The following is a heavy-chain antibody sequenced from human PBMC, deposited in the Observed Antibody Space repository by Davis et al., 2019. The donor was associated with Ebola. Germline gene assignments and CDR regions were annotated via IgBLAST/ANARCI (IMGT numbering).Heavy chain of an antibody. CDR3: ARRPAVVMGAMDV. D-gene: IGHD3-22*01. CDR1: GYSFSNYW. CDR2: IYPGDSDT. Sequence: KVSCKGSGYSFSNYWIGWVRQMPGRGLEWMGIIYPGDSDTIYSPSFQGQVTTSADKSISTAYLQWSSLKASDTAMYYCARRPAVVMGAMDVWGKGTTVTVS. J-gene: IGHJ6*03. V-gene: IGHV5-51*01.